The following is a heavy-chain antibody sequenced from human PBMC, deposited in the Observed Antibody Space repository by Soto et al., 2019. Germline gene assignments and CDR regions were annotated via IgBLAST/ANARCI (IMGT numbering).Heavy chain of an antibody. Sequence: GASVKVSCKVSGYTLTELSMHWVRQAPGKGLEWMGGFDPEDGETIYAQKFQGRVTMTEDTSTDTAYMELSSLRSEDTAVYYCATRSRYSSSWYLKTLHYYYYGMDVWGQGTTVTVSS. CDR1: GYTLTELS. J-gene: IGHJ6*02. CDR2: FDPEDGET. CDR3: ATRSRYSSSWYLKTLHYYYYGMDV. D-gene: IGHD6-13*01. V-gene: IGHV1-24*01.